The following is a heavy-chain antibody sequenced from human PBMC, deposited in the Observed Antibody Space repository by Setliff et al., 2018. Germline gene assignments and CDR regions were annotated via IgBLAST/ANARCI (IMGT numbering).Heavy chain of an antibody. CDR1: GYTFTRYG. Sequence: ASVKVSCKASGYTFTRYGISWVRQAPGQGLEWMAYINTNNGDKYYAQNVQGRVTMTTDTSTSTIYLELNSLTSDDTAVYYCARGGVAAAGRKGVFEYWGQGTLVTVSS. J-gene: IGHJ4*02. CDR2: INTNNGDK. CDR3: ARGGVAAAGRKGVFEY. D-gene: IGHD6-13*01. V-gene: IGHV1-18*01.